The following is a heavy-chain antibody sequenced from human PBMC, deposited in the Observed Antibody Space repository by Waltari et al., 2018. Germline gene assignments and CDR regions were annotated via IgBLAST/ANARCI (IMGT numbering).Heavy chain of an antibody. Sequence: EVQLVESGGGLIQPGGSLRLSCAASGFTVSSNYMSWGRQAPGKGLEWVSVINSGGDTHYADSVKGRFTISRDSSKNTVYLQMSTLRAEDTALYYCARDVTGYYYFDLWGRGTLVTVSS. CDR1: GFTVSSNY. J-gene: IGHJ2*01. V-gene: IGHV3-53*01. CDR2: INSGGDT. CDR3: ARDVTGYYYFDL.